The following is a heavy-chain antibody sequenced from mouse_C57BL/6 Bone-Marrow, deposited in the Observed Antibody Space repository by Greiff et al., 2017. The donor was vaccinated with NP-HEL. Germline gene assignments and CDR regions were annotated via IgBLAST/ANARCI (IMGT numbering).Heavy chain of an antibody. V-gene: IGHV10-1*01. Sequence: EAGGGLVQPKGSLKLSCAASGFSFNTYAMNWVRQAPGKGLEWVARIRSKSNNYATYYADSLKDRFTISSDVSDSMPYLQMNNLKTEDAAMYYCVRQGYDGYYLDYWGQGTTLTVSS. CDR1: GFSFNTYA. J-gene: IGHJ2*01. D-gene: IGHD2-3*01. CDR2: IRSKSNNYAT. CDR3: VRQGYDGYYLDY.